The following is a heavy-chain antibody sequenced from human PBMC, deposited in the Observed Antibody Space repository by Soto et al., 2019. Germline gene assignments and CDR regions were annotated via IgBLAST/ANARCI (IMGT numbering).Heavy chain of an antibody. CDR3: ARHYCSGGSFYSEPNYYYYDGKDV. D-gene: IGHD2-15*01. CDR2: IYPGDSDT. J-gene: IGHJ6*02. Sequence: GESLKISCKGSGYSFTSYWIGWVRQMPGKGLEWMGIIYPGDSDTRYSPSFQGQVTISADKSISTAYLQWSSLKASDTAMYYCARHYCSGGSFYSEPNYYYYDGKDVWGQGTTVTVS. CDR1: GYSFTSYW. V-gene: IGHV5-51*01.